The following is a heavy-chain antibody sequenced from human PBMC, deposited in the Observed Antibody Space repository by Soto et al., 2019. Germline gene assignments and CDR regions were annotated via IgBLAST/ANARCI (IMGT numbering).Heavy chain of an antibody. Sequence: SDTLSLTCTVSGCSISSSSYYWGWIRQPPGKGLEWIGSIYYSGSTYYNPSLKSRVTISVDTSKNQFSLKLSSVTAADTAVYYCARRGSSSWYGYWGQGTLVTVS. J-gene: IGHJ4*02. CDR1: GCSISSSSYY. CDR3: ARRGSSSWYGY. CDR2: IYYSGST. D-gene: IGHD6-13*01. V-gene: IGHV4-39*01.